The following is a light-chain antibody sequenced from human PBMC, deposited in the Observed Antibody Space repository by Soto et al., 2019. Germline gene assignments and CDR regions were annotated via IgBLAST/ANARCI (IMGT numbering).Light chain of an antibody. J-gene: IGKJ4*01. CDR1: QSIDNY. CDR3: QQSYTTPLT. CDR2: AAS. Sequence: DIQIAQSPSSLSASVGYRVTITCRASQSIDNYLNWYQQKPGKAPKLLIYAASSLQSGVPSRFSGSGSGTDFTLTISSLQPEDFATYYCQQSYTTPLTFGGGTKVDIK. V-gene: IGKV1-39*01.